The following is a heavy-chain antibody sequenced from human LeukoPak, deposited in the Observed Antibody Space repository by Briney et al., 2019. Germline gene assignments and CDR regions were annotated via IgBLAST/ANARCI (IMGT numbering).Heavy chain of an antibody. CDR2: ISGSGGST. Sequence: PGGSLRLSCAASGFTFSSYAMSWVRQAPGKGLEWVSAISGSGGSTYYADSVKGRFTISRDNSKNTPYLQMNSLRAEDTAVYYCAKDSGRWYYGMDVWGQGTTVTVSS. V-gene: IGHV3-23*01. J-gene: IGHJ6*02. D-gene: IGHD3-10*01. CDR3: AKDSGRWYYGMDV. CDR1: GFTFSSYA.